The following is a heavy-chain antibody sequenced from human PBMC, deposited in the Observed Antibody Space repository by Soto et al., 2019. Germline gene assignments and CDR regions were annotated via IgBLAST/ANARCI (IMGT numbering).Heavy chain of an antibody. V-gene: IGHV3-21*01. J-gene: IGHJ1*01. CDR2: ISSSSSYI. Sequence: PGGSLRLSCAASGFTFSSYSMNWVRQAPGKGLEWVSSISSSSSYIYYADSVKGRFTISRDNAKNSLYLQMNSLRAEDTAVYYCALGIAVAGTPEYFQHWGQGTLVTVSS. CDR3: ALGIAVAGTPEYFQH. D-gene: IGHD6-19*01. CDR1: GFTFSSYS.